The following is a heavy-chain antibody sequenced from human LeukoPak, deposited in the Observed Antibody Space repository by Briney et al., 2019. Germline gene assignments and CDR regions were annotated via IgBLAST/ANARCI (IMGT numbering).Heavy chain of an antibody. CDR2: ISGSGGST. D-gene: IGHD1-26*01. J-gene: IGHJ4*02. CDR1: GFTFSSYA. Sequence: EGSLRLSCAASGFTFSSYAMSWVRQAPGKGLEWVSAISGSGGSTYYADSVKGRFTISRDNSKNTLYLQMNSLRAEDTAVYYCAKDHLGEWELPMFDYWGQGTLVTVSS. CDR3: AKDHLGEWELPMFDY. V-gene: IGHV3-23*01.